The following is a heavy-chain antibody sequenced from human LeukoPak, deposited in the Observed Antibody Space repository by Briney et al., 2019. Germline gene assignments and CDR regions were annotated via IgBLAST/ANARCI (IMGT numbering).Heavy chain of an antibody. V-gene: IGHV4-39*01. Sequence: PSETLSLTCTVSGGSISSSSYYWGWIRQPPGKGLEWIGSIYYSGSTYYNPSLKSRVTISVDTSKNQFSLKLSSVTAADTAVYYCAGGGPSDYYYYMDVWGKGTTVTVSS. J-gene: IGHJ6*03. CDR1: GGSISSSSYY. D-gene: IGHD2-15*01. CDR3: AGGGPSDYYYYMDV. CDR2: IYYSGST.